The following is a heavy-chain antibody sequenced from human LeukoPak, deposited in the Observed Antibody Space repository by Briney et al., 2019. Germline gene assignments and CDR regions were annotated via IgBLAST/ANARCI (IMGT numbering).Heavy chain of an antibody. Sequence: GASVKVSCKASGYTFTDDYIHWVRQAPGQGLEWMGWINPNSGDTNYAQKFQGRVTMTRDTSISTAYMELSRLTSDDTALYYCARALRGWLQLPLCDYWGQGTLVTVSS. CDR3: ARALRGWLQLPLCDY. D-gene: IGHD5-24*01. V-gene: IGHV1-2*02. CDR2: INPNSGDT. CDR1: GYTFTDDY. J-gene: IGHJ4*02.